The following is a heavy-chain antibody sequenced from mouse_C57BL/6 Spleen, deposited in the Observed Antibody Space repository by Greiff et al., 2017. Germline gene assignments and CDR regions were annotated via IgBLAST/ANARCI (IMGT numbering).Heavy chain of an antibody. CDR2: IYPGDGDT. Sequence: VQLQQSGAELVKPGASVKISCKASGYAFSSYWMNWVKQRPGKGLEWIGQIYPGDGDTNYNGKFKGKATLTADKSSSTAYMQRSSRTSEDSAVYFCASAYGSSSFDYWGQGTTLTVSS. V-gene: IGHV1-80*01. CDR3: ASAYGSSSFDY. J-gene: IGHJ2*01. D-gene: IGHD1-1*01. CDR1: GYAFSSYW.